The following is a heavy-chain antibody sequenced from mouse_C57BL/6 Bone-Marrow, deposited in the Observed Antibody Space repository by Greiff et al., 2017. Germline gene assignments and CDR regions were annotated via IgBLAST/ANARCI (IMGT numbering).Heavy chain of an antibody. CDR1: GFSLTSYG. CDR3: ASRGYDYDGAMDY. J-gene: IGHJ4*01. V-gene: IGHV2-6*01. Sequence: VKVVESGPGLVAPSQSLSITCTVSGFSLTSYGVDWVRQSPGKGLEWLGVIWGVGSTNYNSALKSRPSISKDKSKSQVFLKMNSLQTDDTAMYYCASRGYDYDGAMDYWGQGTSVTVSS. D-gene: IGHD2-4*01. CDR2: IWGVGST.